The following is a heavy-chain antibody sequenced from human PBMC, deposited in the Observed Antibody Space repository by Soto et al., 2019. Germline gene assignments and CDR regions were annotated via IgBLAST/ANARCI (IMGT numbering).Heavy chain of an antibody. CDR3: ARDLRVTIFGVAIYYYYYGMDI. V-gene: IGHV3-30-3*01. Sequence: GGSLRLSCAASGFTFSSYAMHWVRQAPGKGLEWVAVISYDGSNKYYADSVKGRFTISRDNSKNTLYLQMNSLRAEDTAVYYCARDLRVTIFGVAIYYYYYGMDIWGQGTTVTVSS. D-gene: IGHD3-3*01. J-gene: IGHJ6*02. CDR1: GFTFSSYA. CDR2: ISYDGSNK.